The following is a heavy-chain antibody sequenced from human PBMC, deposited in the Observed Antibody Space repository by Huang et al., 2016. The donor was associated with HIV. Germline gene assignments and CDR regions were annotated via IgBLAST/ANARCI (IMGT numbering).Heavy chain of an antibody. CDR2: INSDGSST. CDR1: TFAISNYW. CDR3: TRGSAYFYAFDI. Sequence: ESGGGSVQPGGSLRLSCAASTFAISNYWMHWVRQSPGKGLVWVSRINSDGSSTTYADSVKGRFTITRDNAKNTLPLQMNSLRAEDTAVYYCTRGSAYFYAFDIWGQGTMVTVSS. V-gene: IGHV3-74*01. D-gene: IGHD3-22*01. J-gene: IGHJ3*02.